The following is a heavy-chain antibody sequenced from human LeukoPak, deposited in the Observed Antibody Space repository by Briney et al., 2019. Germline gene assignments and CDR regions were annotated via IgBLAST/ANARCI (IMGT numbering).Heavy chain of an antibody. Sequence: SETLSLTCTVSGASINSHYWSWIRQPAGKGLEWIGRIYISGSTNYNSSLQSRVTMSVDTSKNQFSLKLSSVTAAVTAVYYCARALNPLPGTYYFDYWGQGTLVTVSS. D-gene: IGHD2-15*01. CDR1: GASINSHY. V-gene: IGHV4-4*07. CDR2: IYISGST. CDR3: ARALNPLPGTYYFDY. J-gene: IGHJ4*02.